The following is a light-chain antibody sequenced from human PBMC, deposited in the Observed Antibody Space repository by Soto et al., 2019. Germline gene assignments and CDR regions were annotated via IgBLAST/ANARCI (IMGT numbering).Light chain of an antibody. CDR3: QQYNNWPPIT. CDR2: DTS. V-gene: IGKV3-11*01. CDR1: QSVSSY. J-gene: IGKJ5*01. Sequence: IVLTQSPATLSLSPGERATLSCRASQSVSSYLAWYQQKPGQAPRLLIYDTSNRATGITARFSGSGSGTDFTLTISSLQSEDFAVYYCQQYNNWPPITFGQGTRLEIK.